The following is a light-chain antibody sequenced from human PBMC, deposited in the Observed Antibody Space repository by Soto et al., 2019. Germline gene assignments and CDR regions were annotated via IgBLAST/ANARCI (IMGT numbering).Light chain of an antibody. CDR2: GAS. V-gene: IGKV3D-20*02. Sequence: IVLTQSPGTLSLSPGERATLSCRASQSVSSSYLAWYQQKPGQAPRLLIYGASSRATGIPDRFSGSGSGTDFTLTISSLEPEDFAVYYCQQRSNWITFGQGTRLEIK. CDR3: QQRSNWIT. J-gene: IGKJ5*01. CDR1: QSVSSSY.